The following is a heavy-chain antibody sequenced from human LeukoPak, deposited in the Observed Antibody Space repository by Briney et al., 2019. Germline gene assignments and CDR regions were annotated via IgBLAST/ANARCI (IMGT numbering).Heavy chain of an antibody. Sequence: PGGSLRLSCAASGFTFSSYAMNGVRQAPGKGREWASTISGDGGATHYADSVRGRFTISRANSKNTLFMQMNSLRAEDTAVYYCGKSGSRDWDYFEYWGQGTLVTASS. CDR3: GKSGSRDWDYFEY. CDR1: GFTFSSYA. CDR2: ISGDGGAT. J-gene: IGHJ4*02. V-gene: IGHV3-23*01. D-gene: IGHD6-19*01.